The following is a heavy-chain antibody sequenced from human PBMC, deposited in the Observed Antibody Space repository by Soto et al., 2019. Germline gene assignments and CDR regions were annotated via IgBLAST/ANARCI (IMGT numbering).Heavy chain of an antibody. V-gene: IGHV4-34*01. CDR1: GGSFSGYY. CDR3: ARRRRYDYVWGSYRYTAFDY. D-gene: IGHD3-16*02. J-gene: IGHJ4*02. Sequence: QVQLQQWGAGLLKPSETLSLTCAVYGGSFSGYYWSWIRQPPGKGLEWIGEINHSGSTNYNPSLNSRVTISVDTSKNQFSLKLSSVTAADTAVYYCARRRRYDYVWGSYRYTAFDYWGQGTLVTVSS. CDR2: INHSGST.